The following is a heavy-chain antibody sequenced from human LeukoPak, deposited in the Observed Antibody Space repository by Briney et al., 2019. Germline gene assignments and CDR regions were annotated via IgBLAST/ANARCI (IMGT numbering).Heavy chain of an antibody. D-gene: IGHD2-15*01. J-gene: IGHJ4*02. CDR3: ARFGYVAAVDV. Sequence: PGGSLRLSCAASGFSFSVYWMTWVRQAPGTGLEWVANINPAGSETYYVDPVKGRFSIPRDNAKNLVYLQMNSLRAEDTAVYHCARFGYVAAVDVWGQGTPVTVSS. CDR1: GFSFSVYW. V-gene: IGHV3-7*01. CDR2: INPAGSET.